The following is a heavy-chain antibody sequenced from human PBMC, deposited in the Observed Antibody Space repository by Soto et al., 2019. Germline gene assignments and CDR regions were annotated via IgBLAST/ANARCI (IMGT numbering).Heavy chain of an antibody. J-gene: IGHJ6*03. CDR2: IYYSGST. CDR3: ARVGGSGTNAYYYYYMDV. Sequence: PSETLSLTYTVSGGSISSYYWSWIRQPPGKGLEWIGYIYYSGSTNYNPSLKSRVTISVDTSKNQFSLKLSSVTAADTAVYYCARVGGSGTNAYYYYYMDVWGKGTTVTVSS. D-gene: IGHD3-10*01. V-gene: IGHV4-59*01. CDR1: GGSISSYY.